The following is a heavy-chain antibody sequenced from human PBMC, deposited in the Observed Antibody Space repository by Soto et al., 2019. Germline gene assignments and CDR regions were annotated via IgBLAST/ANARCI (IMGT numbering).Heavy chain of an antibody. J-gene: IGHJ3*02. CDR1: GGTFSSYT. CDR3: SSLPVADFAFDI. CDR2: IIPILGIA. D-gene: IGHD6-19*01. V-gene: IGHV1-69*02. Sequence: QVQLVQSGAEVKKPGSSVKVSCKASGGTFSSYTISLVRQAPGQGRAWMGRIIPILGIAKYAQKFKGRVTITADTSTSTAYMELSSLRADDTAVYYCSSLPVADFAFDIWGQGTMVTVSS.